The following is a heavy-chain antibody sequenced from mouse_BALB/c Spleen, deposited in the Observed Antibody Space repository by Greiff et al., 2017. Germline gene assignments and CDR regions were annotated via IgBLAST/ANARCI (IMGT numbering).Heavy chain of an antibody. CDR2: ISYSGST. J-gene: IGHJ4*01. V-gene: IGHV3-2*02. CDR1: GYSITSDYA. D-gene: IGHD1-3*01. Sequence: EVKLLESGPGLVKPSQSLSLTCTVTGYSITSDYAWNWIRQFPGNKLEWMGYISYSGSTSYNPSLKSRISITRDTSKNQFFLQLNSVTTEDTATYYCARKVGAMDYWGQGTSVTVSS. CDR3: ARKVGAMDY.